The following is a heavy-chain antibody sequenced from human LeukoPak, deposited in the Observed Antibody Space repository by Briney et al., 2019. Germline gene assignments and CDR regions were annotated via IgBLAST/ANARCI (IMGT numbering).Heavy chain of an antibody. CDR2: ISGYNGNT. V-gene: IGHV1-18*01. D-gene: IGHD3-22*01. J-gene: IGHJ5*02. Sequence: ASVKVSCKASGYTSTSYGISWVRQAPGQGLEWMGWISGYNGNTKYAQKLQGRVTMTTDTSTTTAYMELRSLRSDDTAVYYCARDGRHRYYYDSSGFYGSWFDPWGQGTLVTVSS. CDR3: ARDGRHRYYYDSSGFYGSWFDP. CDR1: GYTSTSYG.